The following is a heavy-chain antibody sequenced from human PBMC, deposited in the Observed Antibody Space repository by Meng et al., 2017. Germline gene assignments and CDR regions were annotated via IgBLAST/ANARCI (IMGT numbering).Heavy chain of an antibody. CDR3: ARMRSIAVAGTYYYYYGMDV. CDR2: ISSSGSTI. V-gene: IGHV3-48*03. Sequence: GESLKISCAASGFTFSSYEMNWVRQAPGKGLEWVSYISSSGSTIYYADSVKGRFTISRDNAKNSLYLQMNSLRAKDTAVYYCARMRSIAVAGTYYYYYGMDVWGQGTMVTVSS. CDR1: GFTFSSYE. D-gene: IGHD6-19*01. J-gene: IGHJ6*02.